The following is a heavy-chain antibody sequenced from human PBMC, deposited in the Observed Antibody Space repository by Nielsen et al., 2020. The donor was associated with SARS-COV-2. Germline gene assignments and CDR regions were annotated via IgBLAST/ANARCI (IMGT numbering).Heavy chain of an antibody. Sequence: GGSLRLSCAASGFTFDDYGMSWVRQAPGKGLEWVSGISWNSGSIGYADSVKGRFTISRDNAKNSLYLQMNSLRAEDTALYYCAKAEDYDYGDYGDYWGQGTLVTVSS. J-gene: IGHJ4*02. V-gene: IGHV3-9*01. D-gene: IGHD4-17*01. CDR3: AKAEDYDYGDYGDY. CDR2: ISWNSGSI. CDR1: GFTFDDYG.